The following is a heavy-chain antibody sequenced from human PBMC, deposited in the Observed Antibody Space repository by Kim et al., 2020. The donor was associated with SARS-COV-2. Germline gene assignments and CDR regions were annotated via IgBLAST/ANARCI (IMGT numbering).Heavy chain of an antibody. CDR1: GGSISSSSYY. CDR2: IYYSGST. Sequence: SETLSLTCTVSGGSISSSSYYWGWIRQPPGKGLEWIGSIYYSGSTYYNPSLKSRVTISVDTSKNQFSLKLSSVTAADTAVYYCARRSDSQWGIWFDPWGQGTLVTVSS. D-gene: IGHD1-26*01. J-gene: IGHJ5*02. CDR3: ARRSDSQWGIWFDP. V-gene: IGHV4-39*01.